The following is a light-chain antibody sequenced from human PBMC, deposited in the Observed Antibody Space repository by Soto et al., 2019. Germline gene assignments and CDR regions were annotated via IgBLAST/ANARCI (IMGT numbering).Light chain of an antibody. V-gene: IGKV3-20*01. J-gene: IGKJ4*01. Sequence: EIVLTQSPGTLSLSPGERATLSCRASQSVSSSYLAWYQQKPGQAPRLLIYGASSRATGIPDRFSGSGSGTDFTLTISRLEPDDFALYYCQQYGSSPLTFGGGTKVDIK. CDR3: QQYGSSPLT. CDR2: GAS. CDR1: QSVSSSY.